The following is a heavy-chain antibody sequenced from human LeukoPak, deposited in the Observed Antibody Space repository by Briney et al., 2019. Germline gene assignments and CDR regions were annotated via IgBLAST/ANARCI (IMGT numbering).Heavy chain of an antibody. CDR1: GFTFSSYA. CDR3: ARKTYGSEFYVDY. CDR2: ISSSSSYI. V-gene: IGHV3-21*04. Sequence: KPGGSLRLSCAASGFTFSSYAMSWVRQAPGKGLEWVSSISSSSSYIYYADSVKGRFTISRDNAKNSLYLQMNGLRAEDTAVYFCARKTYGSEFYVDYWGQGTLVTVSS. D-gene: IGHD3-10*01. J-gene: IGHJ4*02.